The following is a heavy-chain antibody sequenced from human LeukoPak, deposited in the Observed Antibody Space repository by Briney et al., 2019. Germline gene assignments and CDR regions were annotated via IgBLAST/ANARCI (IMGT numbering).Heavy chain of an antibody. D-gene: IGHD1/OR15-1a*01. Sequence: SQTLSLTCTVSGGSFRSRNYLWSWIRQTPGEGLEWIGYISYSGSAYYNPSLESRVTISIDTSNSQFSLRLRSVTAADTAVYYCAREVNIQADSDALDIWGPGTTVTVSS. CDR2: ISYSGSA. CDR3: AREVNIQADSDALDI. V-gene: IGHV4-30-4*08. J-gene: IGHJ3*02. CDR1: GGSFRSRNYL.